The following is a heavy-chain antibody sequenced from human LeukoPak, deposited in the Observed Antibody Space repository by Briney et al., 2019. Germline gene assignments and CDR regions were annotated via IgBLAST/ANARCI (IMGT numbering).Heavy chain of an antibody. CDR2: IYTSGST. V-gene: IGHV4-4*09. D-gene: IGHD5-12*01. Sequence: SETLSLTCTVSGGSISSYYWSWIRQPPGEGLEWIGYIYTSGSTNYNPSLKSRVTISVDTSKNQFSLKLSSVTAADTAVYYCARTVATIRNYYYYYYMDVWGKGTTVTVSS. CDR1: GGSISSYY. J-gene: IGHJ6*03. CDR3: ARTVATIRNYYYYYYMDV.